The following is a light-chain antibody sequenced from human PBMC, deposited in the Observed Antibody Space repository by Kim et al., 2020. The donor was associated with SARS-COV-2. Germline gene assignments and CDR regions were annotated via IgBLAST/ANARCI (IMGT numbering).Light chain of an antibody. V-gene: IGLV3-19*01. CDR1: RLRSYY. CDR3: NSRDSSGNHLV. CDR2: GKN. J-gene: IGLJ2*01. Sequence: ALGQTVRNTCQGDRLRSYYASWYQQKPGQAPVLVIYGKNNRPSGIPDRFSGSSSGNTASLTITGAQAEDEADYYCNSRDSSGNHLVFGGGTQLTVL.